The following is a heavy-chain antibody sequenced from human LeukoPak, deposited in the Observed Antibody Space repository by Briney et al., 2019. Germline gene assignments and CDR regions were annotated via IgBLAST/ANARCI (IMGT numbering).Heavy chain of an antibody. V-gene: IGHV3-23*01. D-gene: IGHD6-19*01. Sequence: GGSLRLSCAASGFTFSSYAMSWVRQAPGKGLEWVSAISGSGATTYYADSVKGRFTVSRDNSKSTLYLQMNSLRAEDTAVYYCGKGTYSSGWYYDFDYWGQGTLVTVSS. CDR1: GFTFSSYA. CDR2: ISGSGATT. CDR3: GKGTYSSGWYYDFDY. J-gene: IGHJ4*02.